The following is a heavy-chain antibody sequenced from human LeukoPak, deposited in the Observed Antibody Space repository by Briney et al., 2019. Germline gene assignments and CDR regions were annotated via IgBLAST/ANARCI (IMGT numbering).Heavy chain of an antibody. V-gene: IGHV4-59*01. CDR3: ASMASYCSGGSCTDY. D-gene: IGHD2-15*01. CDR1: GGSISSSY. J-gene: IGHJ4*02. CDR2: ISCSGST. Sequence: SETLSLTCTVSGGSISSSYWSWIRQPPGKGLEWIGYISCSGSTNYSPSLKSRVTISVDTSKNQFSLKLSSVTAADTAVYYCASMASYCSGGSCTDYWGQGTLVTVSS.